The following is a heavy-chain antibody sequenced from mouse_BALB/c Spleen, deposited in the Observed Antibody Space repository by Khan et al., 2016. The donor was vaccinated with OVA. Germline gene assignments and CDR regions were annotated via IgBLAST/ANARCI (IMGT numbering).Heavy chain of an antibody. CDR2: ISGDSSTL. Sequence: EVELVESGGGLVQPGGSRKLSCAASGFTFSSYGMHWVRQAPEKGLEWVASISGDSSTLYYADTVKGRFTISRANPKNTLFLQMTSLRSEDTAMYYCATSYYYGDYFDYWGQGTTLTVSS. CDR1: GFTFSSYG. CDR3: ATSYYYGDYFDY. D-gene: IGHD1-1*01. J-gene: IGHJ2*01. V-gene: IGHV5-17*02.